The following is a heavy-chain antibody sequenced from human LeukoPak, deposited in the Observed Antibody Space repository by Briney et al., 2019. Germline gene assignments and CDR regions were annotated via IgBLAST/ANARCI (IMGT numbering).Heavy chain of an antibody. Sequence: SQTLSLTCTVSGGSISSYYWSWIRQPPGKGLEWIGYIYYSGSTNYNPSLKSRVTISVDTSKNQFSLKLSSVTAADTAVYYCARDYYGSGSYDYWGQGTLVTVSS. CDR3: ARDYYGSGSYDY. V-gene: IGHV4-59*01. CDR1: GGSISSYY. CDR2: IYYSGST. J-gene: IGHJ4*02. D-gene: IGHD3-10*01.